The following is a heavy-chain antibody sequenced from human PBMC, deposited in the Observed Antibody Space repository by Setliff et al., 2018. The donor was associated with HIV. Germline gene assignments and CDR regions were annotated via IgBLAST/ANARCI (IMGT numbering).Heavy chain of an antibody. Sequence: SETLSLTCTVSGGSVSSTNYYWSWIRQPPGKGLEWIGYVYSSGSTNYNPSLKSRVTMSVDMSKNQFSLKLSSVTAADTAVYYCARGSKGGFFDYWGQGTLVTVSS. J-gene: IGHJ4*02. V-gene: IGHV4-61*01. CDR1: GGSVSSTNYY. D-gene: IGHD3-16*01. CDR3: ARGSKGGFFDY. CDR2: VYSSGST.